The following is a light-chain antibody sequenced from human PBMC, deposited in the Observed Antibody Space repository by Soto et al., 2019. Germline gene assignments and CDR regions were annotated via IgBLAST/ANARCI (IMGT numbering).Light chain of an antibody. CDR2: DTS. CDR1: TGAVTSGHY. V-gene: IGLV7-46*01. CDR3: LVIFSGVGEV. Sequence: QAVVTQEPSPTVSPGGTVTLTCGSSTGAVTSGHYPHWFQQKPGQAPRTLIYDTSNRHSWTPARFSGSLLGGKAALTLSGAQPEDEADYYCLVIFSGVGEVFGTGTKVTVL. J-gene: IGLJ1*01.